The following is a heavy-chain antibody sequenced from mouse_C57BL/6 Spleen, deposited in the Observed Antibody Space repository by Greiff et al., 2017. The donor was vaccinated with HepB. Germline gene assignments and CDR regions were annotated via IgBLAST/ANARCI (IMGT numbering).Heavy chain of an antibody. CDR3: ARYGTYYFDY. V-gene: IGHV1-64*01. Sequence: VKLQQPGAELVKPGASVKLSCKASGYTFTSYWMHWVKQRPGQGLEWIGMIHPNSGSTNYNEKFKSKATLTVDKSSSTAYMQLSSLTSEDSAVYYCARYGTYYFDYWGQGTTLTVSS. J-gene: IGHJ2*01. D-gene: IGHD1-1*01. CDR1: GYTFTSYW. CDR2: IHPNSGST.